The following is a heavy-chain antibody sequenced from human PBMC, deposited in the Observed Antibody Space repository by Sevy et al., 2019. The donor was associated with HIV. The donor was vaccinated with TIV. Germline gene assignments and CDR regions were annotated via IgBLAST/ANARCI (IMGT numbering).Heavy chain of an antibody. Sequence: GGSLRLSCAASGFTFSSYAMSWVRQAPGKGLEWVSAISGSGGSTYYADSVKGRFTISRDNSKNTVYLQMNSLRAEDTAVYYCAKEGRGYNYDSSGYYPSWGQGTLVTVSS. D-gene: IGHD3-22*01. CDR3: AKEGRGYNYDSSGYYPS. J-gene: IGHJ4*02. CDR1: GFTFSSYA. V-gene: IGHV3-23*01. CDR2: ISGSGGST.